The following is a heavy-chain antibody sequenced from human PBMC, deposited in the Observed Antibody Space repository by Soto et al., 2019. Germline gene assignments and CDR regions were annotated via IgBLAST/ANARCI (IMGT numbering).Heavy chain of an antibody. CDR3: APRKYGSFNIGAFDL. J-gene: IGHJ3*01. V-gene: IGHV3-48*03. CDR1: GFSFSTYE. Sequence: PGGSLRLSCAASGFSFSTYEMNWVRQAPGKGLEWVSYISKSGIDIYYADSVKGRFTISRDDANNSLYLQMNSLRAEDTAVYYCAPRKYGSFNIGAFDLWGQGTMVTVSS. D-gene: IGHD1-26*01. CDR2: ISKSGIDI.